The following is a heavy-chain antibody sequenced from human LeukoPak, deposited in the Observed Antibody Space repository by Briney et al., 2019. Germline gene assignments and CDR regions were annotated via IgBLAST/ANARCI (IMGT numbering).Heavy chain of an antibody. CDR3: ARQKGGQSFFDS. CDR1: GFTFSSFW. D-gene: IGHD1-26*01. V-gene: IGHV3-74*01. CDR2: INGEGTTT. Sequence: GGSLRLSCAASGFTFSSFWMHWVRQDPRKGLLWVSRINGEGTTTAYADSVKGRFTISRDNAKNTWYLQMNSLRADDTAVYYCARQKGGQSFFDSWGQGTLVTVSS. J-gene: IGHJ4*02.